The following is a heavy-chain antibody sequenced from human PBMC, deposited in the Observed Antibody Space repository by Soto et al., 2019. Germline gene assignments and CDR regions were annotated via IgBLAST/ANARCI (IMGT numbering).Heavy chain of an antibody. J-gene: IGHJ6*02. CDR1: GYTFTSYG. CDR3: ARDPQRITIFGVGINPDYYYYYGMDV. V-gene: IGHV1-18*01. Sequence: ASVKVSCKASGYTFTSYGISWVRQAPGQGLEWMGWISAYNGNTNYAQKLQGRVTMTTDTSTSTAYMELRSLRSDDTAVYYCARDPQRITIFGVGINPDYYYYYGMDVWGQGTTVTVAS. D-gene: IGHD3-3*01. CDR2: ISAYNGNT.